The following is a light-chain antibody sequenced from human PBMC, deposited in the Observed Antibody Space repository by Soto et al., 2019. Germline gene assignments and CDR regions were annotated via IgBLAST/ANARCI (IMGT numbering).Light chain of an antibody. J-gene: IGLJ3*02. V-gene: IGLV2-23*01. CDR3: GTWDSSLSAGV. Sequence: QSALTQPASVSGSPGQSIAISCTGTSSDVGSYNSVSWYQQHPGKAPKLMIYEGSKRPSGVSDRFSGSKSGNTASLTISGLQAEDEADYYCGTWDSSLSAGVFGGGTKLTVL. CDR2: EGS. CDR1: SSDVGSYNS.